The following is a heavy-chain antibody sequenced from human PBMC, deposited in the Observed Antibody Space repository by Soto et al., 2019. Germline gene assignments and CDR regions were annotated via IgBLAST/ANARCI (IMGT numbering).Heavy chain of an antibody. CDR1: GFTFSSYD. D-gene: IGHD6-6*01. V-gene: IGHV3-13*01. CDR2: IGTAGDT. Sequence: PGESLKISCAASGFTFSSYDMHWVRQATGKGLEWVSAIGTAGDTYYPGSVKGRFTISRENAKNSLYLQMNSLRAEDTAVYYCARGSSIAARYGGYYYYGMDVWGQGTTVTVSS. J-gene: IGHJ6*02. CDR3: ARGSSIAARYGGYYYYGMDV.